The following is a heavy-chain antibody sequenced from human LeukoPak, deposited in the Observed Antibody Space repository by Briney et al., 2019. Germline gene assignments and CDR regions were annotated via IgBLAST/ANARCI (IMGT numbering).Heavy chain of an antibody. V-gene: IGHV3-21*01. D-gene: IGHD4-17*01. Sequence: PGGSLRLSCAASGFTFSSYSMNWVRQAPGKGLEWVSSISSSSSYIYYADSVKGRFTISRDNAKNSLHLQMNSLRAEDTAVYYCAKMTTVTDASAFDIWGQGTMVTVSS. J-gene: IGHJ3*02. CDR1: GFTFSSYS. CDR3: AKMTTVTDASAFDI. CDR2: ISSSSSYI.